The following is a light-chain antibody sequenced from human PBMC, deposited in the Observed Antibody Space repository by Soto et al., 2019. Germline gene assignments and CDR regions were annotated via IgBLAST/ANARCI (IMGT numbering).Light chain of an antibody. CDR2: GAS. J-gene: IGKJ3*01. V-gene: IGKV3-20*01. CDR1: QSVSSNY. Sequence: EIVLTQSPAILSLSPGERATLSCRASQSVSSNYVVWYQQIPGQAPRLLIKGASSRVTGIPDRFSGSGSGTDFTLTISRLAPEDLAVYYCQQYGSSPVTFGPGTKVEIK. CDR3: QQYGSSPVT.